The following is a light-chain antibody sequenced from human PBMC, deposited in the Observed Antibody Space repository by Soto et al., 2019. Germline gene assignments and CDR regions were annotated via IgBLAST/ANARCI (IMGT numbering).Light chain of an antibody. CDR3: QQYRTSPIT. CDR1: QSITNNY. V-gene: IGKV3-20*01. CDR2: SAS. J-gene: IGKJ5*01. Sequence: ETVLTQSPGTLSLSPGERATLSCRASQSITNNYLAWYQQKPGPAPRLLIYSASSRVTGIPDRFSGSGSGTDFTLTISRLEPEDFAVYYCQQYRTSPITFGQGTRLEIK.